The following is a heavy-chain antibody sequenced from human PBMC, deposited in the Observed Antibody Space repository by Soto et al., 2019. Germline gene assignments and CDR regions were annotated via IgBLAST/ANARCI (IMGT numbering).Heavy chain of an antibody. J-gene: IGHJ4*02. CDR2: ISGSGTGT. CDR1: GFTFSTYA. Sequence: EVQLLESGGGLVQPGGSLRLSCAASGFTFSTYAMTWVRQVPGKGLEWLSTISGSGTGTWYTDSVLGRLTISRDNSKNTLYLQLNSLRVEDTALYYCARYCCPASCYSGFDYWGRGTLVTVSS. V-gene: IGHV3-23*01. D-gene: IGHD2-15*01. CDR3: ARYCCPASCYSGFDY.